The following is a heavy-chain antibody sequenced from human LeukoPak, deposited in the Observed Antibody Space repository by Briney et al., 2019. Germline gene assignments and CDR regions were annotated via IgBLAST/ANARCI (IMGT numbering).Heavy chain of an antibody. D-gene: IGHD5-18*01. J-gene: IGHJ1*01. Sequence: GASVKVSCKASGYTFTDYYMHWVRQAPGQGLEWMGWINPNSGGTNYAQKFQGRVTMTRDTSISTAYMELSRLRSDDTAVYYCARGAGIQLWLLGRLSEYFQHWGQGALVTVSS. V-gene: IGHV1-2*02. CDR1: GYTFTDYY. CDR3: ARGAGIQLWLLGRLSEYFQH. CDR2: INPNSGGT.